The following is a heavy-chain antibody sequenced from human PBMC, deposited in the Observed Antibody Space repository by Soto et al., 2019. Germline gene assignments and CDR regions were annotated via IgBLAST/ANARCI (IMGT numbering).Heavy chain of an antibody. CDR1: GFTFSSYG. D-gene: IGHD2-15*01. Sequence: GGSLRLSCAASGFTFSSYGMHWVRQAPGKGLEWVAVISYDGSNKYYADSVKGRFTISRDNSKNTLYLQMNSLRAEDTAVYYCAKDTVVVVATPIDDGMDVWGQGTTVTVSS. V-gene: IGHV3-30*18. CDR2: ISYDGSNK. J-gene: IGHJ6*02. CDR3: AKDTVVVVATPIDDGMDV.